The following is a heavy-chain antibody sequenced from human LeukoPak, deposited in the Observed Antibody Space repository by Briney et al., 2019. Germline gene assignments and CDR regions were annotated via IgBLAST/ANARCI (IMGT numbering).Heavy chain of an antibody. Sequence: GASVKVSCKTSGYSFTSYGISWVRQAPGQGLEWMGWISPYNGNTNYAQKVQGRVTMTTDTSTDTAYMELSSLRSEDTAVYYCATDSYGDLYYFDYWGQGTLVTVSS. J-gene: IGHJ4*02. CDR1: GYSFTSYG. CDR2: ISPYNGNT. CDR3: ATDSYGDLYYFDY. D-gene: IGHD4-17*01. V-gene: IGHV1-18*01.